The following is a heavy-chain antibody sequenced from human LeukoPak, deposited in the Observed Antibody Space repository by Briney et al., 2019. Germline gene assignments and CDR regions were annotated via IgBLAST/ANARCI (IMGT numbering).Heavy chain of an antibody. CDR3: ARDSIVATHGDAYYYYGMDV. J-gene: IGHJ6*02. V-gene: IGHV1-69*05. D-gene: IGHD5-12*01. CDR1: GGTFSSYA. CDR2: IIPIFGTA. Sequence: GASVKVSCKASGGTFSSYAISWVRQAPGQGLEWMGGIIPIFGTANYAQKFQGRVTITTDESTSTAYMELSSLRSADTAVYYCARDSIVATHGDAYYYYGMDVWGQGTTVTVSS.